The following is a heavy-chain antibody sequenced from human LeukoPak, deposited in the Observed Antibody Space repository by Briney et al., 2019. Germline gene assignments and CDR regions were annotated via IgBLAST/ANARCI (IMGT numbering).Heavy chain of an antibody. V-gene: IGHV1-24*01. Sequence: ASVKVSCKVSGYSLSELSTRWVRQAPGQGLEWMGGFDPGDDETIYAQKFQGRVTMTEDTSTDTAYLELSSLRSEDTAVYFCATEKDLLLDSWGQGTPVTVSS. J-gene: IGHJ5*01. D-gene: IGHD1-26*01. CDR2: FDPGDDET. CDR3: ATEKDLLLDS. CDR1: GYSLSELS.